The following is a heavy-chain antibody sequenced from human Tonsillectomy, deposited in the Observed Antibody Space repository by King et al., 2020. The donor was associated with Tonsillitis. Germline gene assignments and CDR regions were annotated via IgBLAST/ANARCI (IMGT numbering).Heavy chain of an antibody. Sequence: VQLVESGGGLVQPGGSLRLSCAASGFTFSSYSMNWFRQAPGKGLEWVSYISSSSSAIYSADSVKGRFTISSDNAKNSLYLQMNILRAEDTAVYYCARANHYYMDGGKGTTVTVSS. V-gene: IGHV3-48*01. J-gene: IGHJ6*03. CDR2: ISSSSSAI. CDR3: ARANHYYMD. D-gene: IGHD1-14*01. CDR1: GFTFSSYS.